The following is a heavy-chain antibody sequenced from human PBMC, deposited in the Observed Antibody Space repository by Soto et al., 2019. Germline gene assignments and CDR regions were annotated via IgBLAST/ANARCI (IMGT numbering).Heavy chain of an antibody. Sequence: EVQLVESGGGLVKPGGSLRLSCAASGFTFSSYSMNWVRQAPGKGLEWVSSISSSSSYIYYADSVKGRFTISRDNAKNSLYLQMNSLRAEDTAVYYCARDVITAMAGFDYWGQGTLVTVSS. CDR1: GFTFSSYS. V-gene: IGHV3-21*01. CDR3: ARDVITAMAGFDY. D-gene: IGHD5-18*01. J-gene: IGHJ4*02. CDR2: ISSSSSYI.